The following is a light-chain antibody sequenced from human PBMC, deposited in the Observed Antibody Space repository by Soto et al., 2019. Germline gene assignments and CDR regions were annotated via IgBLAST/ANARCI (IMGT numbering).Light chain of an antibody. V-gene: IGLV4-69*01. Sequence: QLVLTQSPSASASRGDSVRLTCTLSSGYTTYAIAWHQRHPGKGPRYLMKVYSNGGYSLGDGIPDRFSGATSGAERYLIISSLQSDDEADYYCQTWGTGIHWVFGGGTQLTVL. CDR1: SGYTTYA. J-gene: IGLJ3*02. CDR3: QTWGTGIHWV. CDR2: VYSNGGY.